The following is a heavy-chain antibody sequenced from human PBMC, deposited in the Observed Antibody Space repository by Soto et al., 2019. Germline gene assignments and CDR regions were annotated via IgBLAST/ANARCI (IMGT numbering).Heavy chain of an antibody. CDR3: AADPNWNYDLPDY. Sequence: MFSRAPCFNFSNPSLHWVRRPRGQRLGGVGWIVVGSGKTNYSQNFQERVAITTDMSTSTAYMELSSLRSDDTAVYYCAADPNWNYDLPDYWGQGTLVTVSS. V-gene: IGHV1-58*01. CDR1: CFNFSNPS. D-gene: IGHD1-7*01. J-gene: IGHJ4*03. CDR2: IVVGSGKT.